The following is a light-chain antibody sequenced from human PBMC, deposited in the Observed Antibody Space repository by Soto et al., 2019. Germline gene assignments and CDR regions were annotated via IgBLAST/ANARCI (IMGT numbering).Light chain of an antibody. CDR1: QGISSY. Sequence: AIRMTKYPPSLSASQGYRVTITCRASQGISSYLAWYQQKPGKAPKLLIYAASTLQSGVPSRFSGSGSGTDFTLTISSLQPDDFATYYCQQYNTYPTTFGQGTKVDI. J-gene: IGKJ1*01. CDR3: QQYNTYPTT. CDR2: AAS. V-gene: IGKV1-8*01.